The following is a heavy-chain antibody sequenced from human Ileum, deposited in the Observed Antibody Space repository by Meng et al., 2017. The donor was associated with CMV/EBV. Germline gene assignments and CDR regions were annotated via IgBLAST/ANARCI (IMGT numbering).Heavy chain of an antibody. D-gene: IGHD1-26*01. V-gene: IGHV4-61*01. CDR2: IYYSGGT. J-gene: IGHJ4*02. Sequence: SDTLSLTCTVSGGSVSSGSYYWSWIRQPPGKGLEWIGYIYYSGGTNYNPSLKSRVTISIDTSKNQFSLKLSSVTAADTAVYYCARVSVGASYYFDYWGPGTLVTVSS. CDR3: ARVSVGASYYFDY. CDR1: GGSVSSGSYY.